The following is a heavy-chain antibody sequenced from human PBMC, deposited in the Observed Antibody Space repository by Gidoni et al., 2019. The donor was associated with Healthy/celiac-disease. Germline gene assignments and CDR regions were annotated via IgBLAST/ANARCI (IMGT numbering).Heavy chain of an antibody. J-gene: IGHJ6*02. CDR2: IDSGGST. CDR1: GFTVSSNY. CDR3: ARAPDYIVDGMDV. D-gene: IGHD2-15*01. Sequence: EVQLVETGGGLIQPGGSLRLSCAASGFTVSSNYMSWCRQAPGKGLEWVSVIDSGGSTYYADSVKGRFTISRDNSKNTLYLQMNSLRAEDTSVYYCARAPDYIVDGMDVWGQGTTVTVSS. V-gene: IGHV3-53*02.